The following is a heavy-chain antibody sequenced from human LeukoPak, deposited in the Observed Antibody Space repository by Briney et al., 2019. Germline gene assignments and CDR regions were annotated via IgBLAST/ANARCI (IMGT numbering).Heavy chain of an antibody. D-gene: IGHD2-2*01. CDR1: GGSISSGGYY. CDR2: IYYSGST. CDR3: ARHPVSAATHFDY. Sequence: SETLSLTCTVFGGSISSGGYYWSWIRQHPGKGLEWIGYIYYSGSTYYNPSLKSRVTISVDTSKNQFSLKLSSVTAAGTAVYYCARHPVSAATHFDYWGQGTLVTVSS. J-gene: IGHJ4*02. V-gene: IGHV4-31*03.